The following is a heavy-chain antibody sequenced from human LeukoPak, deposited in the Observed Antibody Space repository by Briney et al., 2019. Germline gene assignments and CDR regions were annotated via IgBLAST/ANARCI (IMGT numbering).Heavy chain of an antibody. J-gene: IGHJ5*02. CDR1: GFTFSSYA. CDR2: ISGSGGST. Sequence: PGGSLRLSCAASGFTFSSYAMSWVRQAPGKGLEWVSAISGSGGSTYYADSVKGRFTISRDNSKNTLYLQMNSLRAEDTAVYYCAKDAASRGSSSWLYNWFDPWGQGTLVTVSS. CDR3: AKDAASRGSSSWLYNWFDP. D-gene: IGHD6-13*01. V-gene: IGHV3-23*01.